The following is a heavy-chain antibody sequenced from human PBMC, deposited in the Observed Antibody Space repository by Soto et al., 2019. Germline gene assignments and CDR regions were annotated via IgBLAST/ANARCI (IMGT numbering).Heavy chain of an antibody. D-gene: IGHD3-22*01. CDR3: ARDPGYYYDSSGPGGAFDI. V-gene: IGHV3-7*03. CDR1: GLTFSSYW. Sequence: EVQLVESGGGLVQPGGSLRLSCAASGLTFSSYWMSWVRQAPGKGLEWVANIKQDGSEKYYVDSVKGRFTISRDNAKNSLYLQMNSLRAEDTAVYYCARDPGYYYDSSGPGGAFDIWGQGTMVTVSS. J-gene: IGHJ3*02. CDR2: IKQDGSEK.